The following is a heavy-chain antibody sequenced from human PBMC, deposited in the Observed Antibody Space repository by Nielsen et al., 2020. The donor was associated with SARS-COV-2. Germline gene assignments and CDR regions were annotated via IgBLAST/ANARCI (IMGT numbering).Heavy chain of an antibody. D-gene: IGHD2-15*01. Sequence: SGHTLVKPTQTLTLTCTFSGFSLRTSGMSVSWIRQPPGKALEWLARIDWNAKKYYSTSLKTRLAIPKDTSENHVVLAMTNMDPVDTAPYVFARYSTVLLAHDVWGQGTLVPVSS. CDR3: ARYSTVLLAHDV. V-gene: IGHV2-70*11. J-gene: IGHJ4*02. CDR1: GFSLRTSGMS. CDR2: IDWNAKK.